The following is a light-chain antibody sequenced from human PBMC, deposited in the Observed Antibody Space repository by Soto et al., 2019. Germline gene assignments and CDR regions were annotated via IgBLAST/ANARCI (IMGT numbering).Light chain of an antibody. V-gene: IGKV3-15*01. J-gene: IGKJ4*01. CDR2: GAS. CDR3: QQYNNWPPLT. CDR1: QSVSSN. Sequence: EIVMTQSPATLSVSPGERATLSRRASQSVSSNLAWYQQKPGQAPRLLIYGASTRATGIPARFSGSGSGTEFTLTISSLQSEDFAVYYCQQYNNWPPLTFGGGTKVELK.